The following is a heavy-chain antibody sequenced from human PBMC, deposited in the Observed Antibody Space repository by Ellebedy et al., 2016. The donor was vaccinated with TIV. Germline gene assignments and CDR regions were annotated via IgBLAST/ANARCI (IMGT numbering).Heavy chain of an antibody. CDR1: GGSISSNY. D-gene: IGHD1-7*01. V-gene: IGHV4-4*07. Sequence: MPSETLSLTCSVSGGSISSNYWSWIRQPAGKGLELIGRISASGSTNYNPSLKSRVRMSIDTSKNQFSLNLNSVTAADTAVYYCAKLPVAYNWNYADDYWGQGTLVTVSS. CDR3: AKLPVAYNWNYADDY. J-gene: IGHJ4*02. CDR2: ISASGST.